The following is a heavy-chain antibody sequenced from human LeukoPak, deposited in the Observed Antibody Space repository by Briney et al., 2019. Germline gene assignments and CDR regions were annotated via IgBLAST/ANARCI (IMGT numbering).Heavy chain of an antibody. CDR2: IYYSGST. CDR1: GGSISSYY. CDR3: ARVRDGYNYGYLDY. J-gene: IGHJ4*02. D-gene: IGHD5-24*01. Sequence: SETLSLTCTVSGGSISSYYWSWIRQPPGKGLEWIGYIYYSGSTNYNPSLKSRVTISVDTSKNQFSLELSSVTAADTAVYYCARVRDGYNYGYLDYWGQGTLVTVSS. V-gene: IGHV4-59*01.